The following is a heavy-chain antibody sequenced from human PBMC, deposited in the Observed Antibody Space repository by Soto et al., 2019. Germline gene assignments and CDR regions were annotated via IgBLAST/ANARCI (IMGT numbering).Heavy chain of an antibody. J-gene: IGHJ4*02. CDR3: ARHDVLTLHNSSGFDY. CDR1: GGSISSSSYY. Sequence: SETLSLTCTVSGGSISSSSYYWGWIRQPPGKGLEWIGSIYYSGSTYYNPSLKSRVTISVDTSKNQFSLKLSSVTAADTAVYYCARHDVLTLHNSSGFDYWGQGTLVTVSS. D-gene: IGHD6-19*01. CDR2: IYYSGST. V-gene: IGHV4-39*01.